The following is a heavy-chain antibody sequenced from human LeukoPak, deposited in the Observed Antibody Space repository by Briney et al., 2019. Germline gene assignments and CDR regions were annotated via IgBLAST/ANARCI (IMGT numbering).Heavy chain of an antibody. CDR3: VREAALAFDI. Sequence: PGGSLRLSCAASGLTFSSYRMEWVRQARGKGLGWVSTISRDSSHIYYAGSVEGRFTLSRDNAKSSLHLQMNSLRVEDTSIYYCVREAALAFDIWGQGTMVTVSS. D-gene: IGHD6-25*01. CDR1: GLTFSSYR. V-gene: IGHV3-21*06. J-gene: IGHJ3*02. CDR2: ISRDSSHI.